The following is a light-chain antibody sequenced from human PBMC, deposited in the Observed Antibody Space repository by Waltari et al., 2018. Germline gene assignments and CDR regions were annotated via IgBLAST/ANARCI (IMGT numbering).Light chain of an antibody. CDR1: HSVNWY. V-gene: IGKV3-11*01. J-gene: IGKJ4*01. CDR3: QQRRNWPLT. Sequence: SCRASHSVNWYLAWYQQRPGQAPRLLIYVASNRATGIPARFSGSGSETDFTLTISSLEPEDSAVYYCQQRRNWPLTFGGGTKVEIK. CDR2: VAS.